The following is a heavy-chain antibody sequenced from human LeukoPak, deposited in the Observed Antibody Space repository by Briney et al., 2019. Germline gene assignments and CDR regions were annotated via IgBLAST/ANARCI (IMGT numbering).Heavy chain of an antibody. CDR2: INTNTGNP. J-gene: IGHJ4*02. CDR1: GSTFTIYA. CDR3: ATAPRDQGWWYNTGHRNLFDY. Sequence: AAVKLCCTAAGSTFTIYAMNLVREAPGQGLGLMGWINTNTGNPTYSYGVTGRGVFSLDTSVSTAYLHIRMLKAEDTASYLCATAPRDQGWWYNTGHRNLFDYWGQGTLVTVSS. V-gene: IGHV7-4-1*01. D-gene: IGHD2-15*01.